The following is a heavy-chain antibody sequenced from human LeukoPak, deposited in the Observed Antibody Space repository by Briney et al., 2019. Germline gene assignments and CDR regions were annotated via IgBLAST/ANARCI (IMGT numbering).Heavy chain of an antibody. J-gene: IGHJ4*02. D-gene: IGHD6-19*01. CDR2: FYQSGNT. CDR1: GGSISSPIYF. V-gene: IGHV4-39*01. Sequence: SETLSLTCTVSGGSISSPIYFWGWIRQPPGKGLEWIGSFYQSGNTYYNPSLESRLTVSADTSRNKISLKINSVTATDTAVYYCARAIYSSGWFFDYWGRGTPVTVSS. CDR3: ARAIYSSGWFFDY.